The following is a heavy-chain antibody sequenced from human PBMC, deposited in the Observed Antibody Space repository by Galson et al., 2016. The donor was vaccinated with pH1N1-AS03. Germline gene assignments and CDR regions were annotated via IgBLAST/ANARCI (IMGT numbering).Heavy chain of an antibody. J-gene: IGHJ6*02. D-gene: IGHD6-19*01. CDR3: ARAMYTSGWYGMDV. V-gene: IGHV3-74*01. Sequence: SLRLSCAASGFIFSSDWMHWVRQVPGKGLVWVSRITSDGSSISYADAVEGRFTTSRDNAKNTLYLQMNSLRAEDTAVYHCARAMYTSGWYGMDVWGQGTTVTVSS. CDR2: ITSDGSSI. CDR1: GFIFSSDW.